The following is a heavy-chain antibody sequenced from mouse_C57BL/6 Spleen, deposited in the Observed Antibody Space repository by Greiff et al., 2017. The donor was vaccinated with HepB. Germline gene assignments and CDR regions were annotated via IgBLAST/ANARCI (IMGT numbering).Heavy chain of an antibody. D-gene: IGHD2-5*01. Sequence: EVQVVESGGGLVKPGGSLKLSCAASGFTFSSYAMSWVRQTPEKRLEWVATISDGGSYTYYPDNVKGRFTISRDNAKNNLYLQMSHLKSEDTAMYYCARDIVTTGFDYWGQGTTLTVSS. V-gene: IGHV5-4*01. J-gene: IGHJ2*01. CDR1: GFTFSSYA. CDR2: ISDGGSYT. CDR3: ARDIVTTGFDY.